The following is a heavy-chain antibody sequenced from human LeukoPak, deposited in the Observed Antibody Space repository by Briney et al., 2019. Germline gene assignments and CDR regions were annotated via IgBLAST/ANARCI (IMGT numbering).Heavy chain of an antibody. J-gene: IGHJ4*02. CDR1: GGSISGYS. CDR3: ARGSATGLAY. D-gene: IGHD1-1*01. V-gene: IGHV4-34*01. Sequence: PSETLSLTCTVSGGSISGYSWTWIRQPPGKGLEWIGEIDCSGSTNYNPSLKSRLTISVDTSKNQFSLKLSSVTAADTAVYYCARGSATGLAYWGQGTLVTVSS. CDR2: IDCSGST.